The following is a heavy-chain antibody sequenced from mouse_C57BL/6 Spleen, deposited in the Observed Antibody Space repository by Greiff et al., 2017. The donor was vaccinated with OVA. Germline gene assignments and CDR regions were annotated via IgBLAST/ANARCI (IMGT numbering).Heavy chain of an antibody. CDR1: GYSFTGYY. V-gene: IGHV1-42*01. J-gene: IGHJ1*03. Sequence: VQLQQSGPELVKPGASVKISCKASGYSFTGYYMNWVKQSPEKSLEWIGEINPSTGGTTYNQKFKAKATLTVDKSSSTAYMQLKSLTSEDSAVYYCARYGSSPHWYFDVWGTGTTVTVSS. CDR2: INPSTGGT. CDR3: ARYGSSPHWYFDV. D-gene: IGHD1-1*01.